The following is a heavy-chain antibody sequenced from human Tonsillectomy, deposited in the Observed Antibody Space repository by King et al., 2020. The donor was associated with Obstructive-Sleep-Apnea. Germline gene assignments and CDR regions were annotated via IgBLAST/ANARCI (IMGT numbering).Heavy chain of an antibody. CDR1: GASVSSFY. Sequence: VQLQESGPGLVEPSETLSLTCTVSGASVSSFYWSWIRQPAGKGLEWIGRIYTSGNTDYNPSLKRRVTMSVDTSKNQFSLKVTTVTAADTAVYFFSRVGETVYYYYGMDVGGQGTTVTVSS. V-gene: IGHV4-4*07. J-gene: IGHJ6*02. CDR3: SRVGETVYYYYGMDV. D-gene: IGHD1-1*01. CDR2: IYTSGNT.